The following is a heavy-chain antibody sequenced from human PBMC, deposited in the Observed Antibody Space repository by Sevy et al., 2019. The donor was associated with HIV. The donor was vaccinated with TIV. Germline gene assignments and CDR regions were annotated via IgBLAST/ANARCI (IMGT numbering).Heavy chain of an antibody. CDR3: GRVDPPNYYDSSGYYWFDP. Sequence: SETLSLTCTVSGGSISSYYWSWIRQPPGKRLEWIGYIYYSGSTNYNPSLKSRVTISVDTSKNQFSLKLSSVTAADTAVYYCGRVDPPNYYDSSGYYWFDPWGQGTLVTVSS. D-gene: IGHD3-22*01. CDR2: IYYSGST. V-gene: IGHV4-59*01. CDR1: GGSISSYY. J-gene: IGHJ5*02.